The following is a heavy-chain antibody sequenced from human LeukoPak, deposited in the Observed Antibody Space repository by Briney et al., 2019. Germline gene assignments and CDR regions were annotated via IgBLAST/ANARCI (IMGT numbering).Heavy chain of an antibody. D-gene: IGHD3-16*01. CDR3: ARVRWGGLYYFDY. CDR1: GFTFDDYA. J-gene: IGHJ4*02. CDR2: ISWNSGSI. V-gene: IGHV3-9*01. Sequence: GGSLRLSCAASGFTFDDYAMHWVRQAPGKGLEWVSGISWNSGSIVYADSVKGRFTISRDNAKNSLYLQMNSLRAEDTAVYYCARVRWGGLYYFDYWGQGTLVTVSS.